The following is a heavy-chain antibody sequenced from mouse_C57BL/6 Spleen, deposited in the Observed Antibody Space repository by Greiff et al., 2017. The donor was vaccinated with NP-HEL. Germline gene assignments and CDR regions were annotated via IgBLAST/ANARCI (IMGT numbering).Heavy chain of an antibody. CDR2: IHPNSGST. V-gene: IGHV1-64*01. CDR1: GYTFTSYW. CDR3: TRTYYGSSWGDY. J-gene: IGHJ2*01. D-gene: IGHD1-1*01. Sequence: QVQLQQPGAELVKPGASVKLSCKASGYTFTSYWMHWVKQRPGQGLEWIGMIHPNSGSTNYNEKFKSKATLTVDKSSSTAYMQLSSLTSEDSAVYYCTRTYYGSSWGDYWGQGTTLTVSS.